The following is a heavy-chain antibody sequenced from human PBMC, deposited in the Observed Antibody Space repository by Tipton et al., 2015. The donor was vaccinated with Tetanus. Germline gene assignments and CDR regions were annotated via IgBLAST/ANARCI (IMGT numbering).Heavy chain of an antibody. Sequence: TLSLTCTVSGGSISSYYWSWIRQPPGKGLEWIGYIYYSGSTNYNPSLKSRVTISVDTSKNQFSLKLSSVTAADTAVYYCARVPTRYGANVHDAFDIWGQGTMVTVSS. CDR3: ARVPTRYGANVHDAFDI. CDR2: IYYSGST. CDR1: GGSISSYY. V-gene: IGHV4-59*01. D-gene: IGHD4/OR15-4a*01. J-gene: IGHJ3*02.